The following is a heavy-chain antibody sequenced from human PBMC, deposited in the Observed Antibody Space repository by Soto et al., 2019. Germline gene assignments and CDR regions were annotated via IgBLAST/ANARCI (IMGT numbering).Heavy chain of an antibody. J-gene: IGHJ4*02. D-gene: IGHD1-26*01. CDR2: IFSSERT. CDR3: AKGWDVKYFDY. Sequence: SETLSLTCSVSGASLLSSYWSWVRQPAGKGLEWIGHIFSSERTSYNPSLKSRLTMSIDPSMNVFSLNLSSVTAADTAVYYCAKGWDVKYFDYWGRGTLVTVSS. V-gene: IGHV4-4*07. CDR1: GASLLSSY.